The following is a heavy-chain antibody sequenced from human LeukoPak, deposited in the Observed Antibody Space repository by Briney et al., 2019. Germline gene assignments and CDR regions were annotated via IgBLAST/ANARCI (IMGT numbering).Heavy chain of an antibody. CDR2: ISYDGSNK. J-gene: IGHJ6*02. Sequence: RGSLRLSCAASGFTFSSYAMHWVRQAPGKGLEWVAVISYDGSNKYYADSVKGRFTISRDNSKNTLYLQMNSLRAEDTAVYYCARDGRYQLYGMDVWGQGTTVTVS. D-gene: IGHD2-2*01. CDR1: GFTFSSYA. CDR3: ARDGRYQLYGMDV. V-gene: IGHV3-30-3*01.